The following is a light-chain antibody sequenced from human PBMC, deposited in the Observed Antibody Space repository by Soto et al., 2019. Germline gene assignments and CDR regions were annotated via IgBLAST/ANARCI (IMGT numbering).Light chain of an antibody. J-gene: IGLJ1*01. CDR1: SGHSNYA. V-gene: IGLV4-69*01. CDR2: LNSDGSH. Sequence: QLVLTQSPSASASLGASVKLTCTLSSGHSNYAIAWHQQQPEKGPRYLMKLNSDGSHSKGDGIPDRFSGSSSGAERYLTISSLQSEDEADYYCQTWGTGIYVFATGTKLTVL. CDR3: QTWGTGIYV.